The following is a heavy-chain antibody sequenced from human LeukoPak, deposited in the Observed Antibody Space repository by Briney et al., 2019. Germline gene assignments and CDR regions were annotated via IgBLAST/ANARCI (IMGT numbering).Heavy chain of an antibody. CDR2: ISSSSSTI. J-gene: IGHJ4*02. V-gene: IGHV3-11*04. CDR3: ARGLYYYDSSGYPQRFDY. Sequence: GGSLRLSCAASGFTFSDYYMSWIRQAPGKGLEWVSYISSSSSTIYYADSVKGRFTISRDNAKNSLYLQMNSLRAEDTAVYYCARGLYYYDSSGYPQRFDYWGQGTLVTVSS. CDR1: GFTFSDYY. D-gene: IGHD3-22*01.